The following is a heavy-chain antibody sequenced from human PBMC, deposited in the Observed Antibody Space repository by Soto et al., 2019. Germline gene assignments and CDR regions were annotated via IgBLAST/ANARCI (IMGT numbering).Heavy chain of an antibody. V-gene: IGHV1-69*01. Sequence: VKVSCKASGGTFSSYAISWVRQAPGQGLEWMGGIIPIFGTANYAQKFQGRVTITADESTSTVYMELSSLRSEDTAVYYYGSGNYYRADYYHYGMDVWGQGTTVTVSS. CDR3: GSGNYYRADYYHYGMDV. J-gene: IGHJ6*02. CDR1: GGTFSSYA. D-gene: IGHD3-10*01. CDR2: IIPIFGTA.